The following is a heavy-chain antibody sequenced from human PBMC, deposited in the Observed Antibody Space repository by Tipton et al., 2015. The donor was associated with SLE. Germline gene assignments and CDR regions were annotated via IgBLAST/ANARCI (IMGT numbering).Heavy chain of an antibody. Sequence: TLSLTCTVSGGSLNNHFCSWIRQSAGKGLEWIGRVSPSGGTNYNPSLKSRVTMSVDTSKNQFSLNLSSLTAADTAVYYCARGGGYYGSGSAEYWGQGTLVTVSS. J-gene: IGHJ4*02. D-gene: IGHD3-10*01. V-gene: IGHV4-4*07. CDR1: GGSLNNHF. CDR3: ARGGGYYGSGSAEY. CDR2: VSPSGGT.